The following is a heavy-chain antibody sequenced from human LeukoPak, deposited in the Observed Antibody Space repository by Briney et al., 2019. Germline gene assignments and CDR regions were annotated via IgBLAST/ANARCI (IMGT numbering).Heavy chain of an antibody. CDR3: ARVQSSGWSGYFDY. V-gene: IGHV3-30-3*01. CDR1: GFTFSSYA. CDR2: ISYDGSNK. J-gene: IGHJ4*02. Sequence: LRLSCAASGFTFSSYAMHWVRQAPGKGLEWVAVISYDGSNKYYADSVKGRFTISRDNSKNTLYLQMNSLRAEDTAVYYCARVQSSGWSGYFDYWGQGTLVTVSS. D-gene: IGHD6-19*01.